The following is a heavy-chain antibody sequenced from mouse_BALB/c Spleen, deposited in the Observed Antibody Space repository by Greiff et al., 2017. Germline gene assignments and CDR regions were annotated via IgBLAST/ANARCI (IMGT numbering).Heavy chain of an antibody. V-gene: IGHV5-6*01. CDR3: ARDGYDDWFAY. CDR2: ISSGGSYT. CDR1: GFTFSSYG. Sequence: EVQRVESGGDLVKPGGSLKLSCAASGFTFSSYGMSWVRQTPDKRLEWVATISSGGSYTYYPDSVKGRFTISRDNAKNTLYLQMSSLKSEDTAMYYCARDGYDDWFAYWGQGTLVTVSA. D-gene: IGHD2-2*01. J-gene: IGHJ3*01.